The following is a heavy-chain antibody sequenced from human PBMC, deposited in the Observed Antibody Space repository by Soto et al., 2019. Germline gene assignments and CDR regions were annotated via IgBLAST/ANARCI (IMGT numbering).Heavy chain of an antibody. J-gene: IGHJ5*01. CDR3: ARVRQGCSANNCYFDP. D-gene: IGHD1-1*01. CDR1: GGSVRAPDW. CDR2: VHISGHS. V-gene: IGHV4-4*02. Sequence: PSETLSLTCTLSGGSVRAPDWWNCVRQSPDKGLEWIAEVHISGHSNYNPSLRIRVSVSIDFSKNQFYLNLNSVTDANLAIHYCARVRQGCSANNCYFDPWGKGTQVTVSS.